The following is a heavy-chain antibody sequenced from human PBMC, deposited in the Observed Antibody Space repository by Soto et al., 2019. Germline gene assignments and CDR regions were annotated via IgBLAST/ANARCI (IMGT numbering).Heavy chain of an antibody. CDR3: AREDYGDSHDY. CDR1: GSTFSNYG. D-gene: IGHD4-17*01. Sequence: GGSLRLSCAASGSTFSNYGMHWVRQAPGKGLEWVAVIWYDGSNKYYADSVKGRFTISRDNSKNTLYLQMNSLRAEDTAVYYCAREDYGDSHDYWGQGTLVTVSS. V-gene: IGHV3-33*01. J-gene: IGHJ4*02. CDR2: IWYDGSNK.